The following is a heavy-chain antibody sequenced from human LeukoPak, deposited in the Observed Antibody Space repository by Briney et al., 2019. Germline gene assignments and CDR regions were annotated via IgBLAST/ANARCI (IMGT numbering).Heavy chain of an antibody. D-gene: IGHD6-19*01. J-gene: IGHJ4*02. CDR2: IKEDGSEK. CDR3: ARLRAGDYFDY. Sequence: PGESLRLSCAAPGFTFSSYWMSWVRQAPGKGLEWVANIKEDGSEKYYVDSVKGRLTISRDTAKSSLYLQMNSLRAEDTAVYYCARLRAGDYFDYWGQGTLVTVSS. V-gene: IGHV3-7*04. CDR1: GFTFSSYW.